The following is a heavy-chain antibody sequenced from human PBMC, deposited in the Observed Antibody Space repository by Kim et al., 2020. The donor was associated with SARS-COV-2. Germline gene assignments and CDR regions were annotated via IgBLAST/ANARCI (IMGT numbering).Heavy chain of an antibody. CDR1: GVSMSSGGHY. CDR3: TRGAELLWFGD. CDR2: IYHNTRT. J-gene: IGHJ4*02. Sequence: SETLSLTCSVSGVSMSSGGHYWSWIRQLPGKGLEWIGYIYHNTRTDYNPSLKSRVTISVDTSQNQVSLKLKSVTAADTAVYYCTRGAELLWFGDWGQGTLVTVSP. D-gene: IGHD3-10*01. V-gene: IGHV4-31*03.